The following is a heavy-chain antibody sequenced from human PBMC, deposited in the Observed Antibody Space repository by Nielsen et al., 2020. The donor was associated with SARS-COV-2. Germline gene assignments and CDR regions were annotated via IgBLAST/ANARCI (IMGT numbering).Heavy chain of an antibody. V-gene: IGHV6-1*01. CDR1: GDSVSSNSAA. J-gene: IGHJ6*02. D-gene: IGHD3-10*01. Sequence: LRLSCAISGDSVSSNSAAWNWIRQSPSRGLEWLGRTYYRSKWYNDYAVSVKSRITINPDTSKNQFSLQLNSVTPEDTAVYYCARSGGQTDYYYYGMDVWGQGTTVTVSS. CDR2: TYYRSKWYN. CDR3: ARSGGQTDYYYYGMDV.